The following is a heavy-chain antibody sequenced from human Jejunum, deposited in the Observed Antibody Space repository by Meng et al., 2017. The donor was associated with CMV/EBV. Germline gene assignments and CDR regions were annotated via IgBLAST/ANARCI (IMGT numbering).Heavy chain of an antibody. CDR1: GFTFYTSA. Sequence: SGFTFYTSAMTWVRQAPGKGLEWVSAISGRGGMYYADSVKGRFTISKDYSKNTLYLQMNSLRAEDTALYYCAKDVPYSGWRGLDYWGQGTLVTVSS. CDR3: AKDVPYSGWRGLDY. D-gene: IGHD6-19*01. J-gene: IGHJ4*02. V-gene: IGHV3-23*01. CDR2: ISGRGGM.